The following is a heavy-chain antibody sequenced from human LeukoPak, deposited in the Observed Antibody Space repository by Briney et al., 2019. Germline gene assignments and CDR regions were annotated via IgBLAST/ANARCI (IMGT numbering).Heavy chain of an antibody. CDR2: IKKQGSEK. CDR3: ARHTYYVFDI. CDR1: GFSFSSHW. J-gene: IGHJ3*02. V-gene: IGHV3-7*01. D-gene: IGHD3-10*01. Sequence: GGSLRLSCEASGFSFSSHWMTWVRQAPGKGLEWVANIKKQGSEKYYVDSVKGRFTISRDNAKSSLYLQMNNLRAEDTAMYYCARHTYYVFDIWGQGTMVTVSS.